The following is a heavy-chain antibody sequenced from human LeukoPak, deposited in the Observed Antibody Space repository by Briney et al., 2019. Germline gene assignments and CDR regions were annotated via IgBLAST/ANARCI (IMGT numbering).Heavy chain of an antibody. CDR2: IYPGDSDT. Sequence: GESLKTSCKGSGYSFATYWIGWVRQMPGKGLEWMGIIYPGDSDTRYNPSFQGQVTISDAKSRSTAYLQWSSLKASDTAMFYCARSLGSGNYYHPLDYWGQGTLVTVSS. J-gene: IGHJ4*02. D-gene: IGHD3-10*01. V-gene: IGHV5-51*01. CDR3: ARSLGSGNYYHPLDY. CDR1: GYSFATYW.